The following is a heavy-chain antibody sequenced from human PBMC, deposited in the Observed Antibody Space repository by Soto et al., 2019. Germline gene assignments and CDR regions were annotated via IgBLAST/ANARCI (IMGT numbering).Heavy chain of an antibody. D-gene: IGHD5-12*01. Sequence: EVQLVESGGGLVKPGGSLRLSCADSGFTFSSYSMNWVRQAPGKGLEWVSSISSSSSYIYYADSVKGRFTISRDNAKDSSYLQMNRLRADDTAVYYCAKSQEDSGYGWFAYYHYYIDVWGQGTTVTVSS. CDR1: GFTFSSYS. V-gene: IGHV3-21*01. J-gene: IGHJ6*03. CDR2: ISSSSSYI. CDR3: AKSQEDSGYGWFAYYHYYIDV.